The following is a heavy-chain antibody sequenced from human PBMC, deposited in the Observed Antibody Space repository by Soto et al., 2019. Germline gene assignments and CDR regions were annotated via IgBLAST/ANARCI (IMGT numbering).Heavy chain of an antibody. V-gene: IGHV3-21*01. Sequence: PGGSLRLSCAASGFTFNDYSMNWVRQAPGKGLEWVSSITSTTSYIYYADSVKGRFTISRDNAENSLYLQMNSLRAEYTAVYYCARDDRASDYLGYYYAMDVWGQGNTVTVSS. CDR2: ITSTTSYI. CDR1: GFTFNDYS. CDR3: ARDDRASDYLGYYYAMDV. J-gene: IGHJ6*02. D-gene: IGHD5-12*01.